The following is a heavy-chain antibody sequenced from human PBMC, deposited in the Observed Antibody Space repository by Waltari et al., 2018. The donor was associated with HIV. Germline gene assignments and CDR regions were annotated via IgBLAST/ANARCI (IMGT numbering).Heavy chain of an antibody. D-gene: IGHD6-6*01. Sequence: EVQLVESGGGLVQPGGSLRLSCAASGFTFTNYWMSWVRQAQGKGREWVAKINQDGGEKYYVDSVKGRFTISRDNAKNSLYLQMSSLRAEDTAVYYCARLGSSSASFYGMDVWGQGTTVTVSS. CDR3: ARLGSSSASFYGMDV. CDR2: INQDGGEK. V-gene: IGHV3-7*01. J-gene: IGHJ6*02. CDR1: GFTFTNYW.